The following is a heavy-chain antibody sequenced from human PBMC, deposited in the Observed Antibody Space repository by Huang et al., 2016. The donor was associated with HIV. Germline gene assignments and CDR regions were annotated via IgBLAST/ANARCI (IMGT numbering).Heavy chain of an antibody. CDR3: ARARGYYDSSVSYYFDY. D-gene: IGHD3-22*01. J-gene: IGHJ4*02. Sequence: QVQLVQSGAEVKKPGSAVKVSCKDSGGTFSSYAISWVRQAPGQWHEGMGGIIPIFSTANYAQKCQGRVTMTADESTSTADMELSSLRSDETSVYYCARARGYYDSSVSYYFDYWGQGTLVTVSS. CDR1: GGTFSSYA. V-gene: IGHV1-69*13. CDR2: IIPIFSTA.